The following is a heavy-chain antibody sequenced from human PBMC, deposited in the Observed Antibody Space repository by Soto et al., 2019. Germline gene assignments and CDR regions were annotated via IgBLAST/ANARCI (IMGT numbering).Heavy chain of an antibody. CDR2: IYYSGST. Sequence: KTSETLSLTCTVSGGSISSGDYYWSWIRQPPGKGLEWIGYIYYSGSTYYNPSLKSRVTISVDTSKNQFSLKLSSVTAADTAVYYCARENYDFWSDDYWGQGTLVTVSS. CDR1: GGSISSGDYY. J-gene: IGHJ4*02. V-gene: IGHV4-30-4*01. CDR3: ARENYDFWSDDY. D-gene: IGHD3-3*01.